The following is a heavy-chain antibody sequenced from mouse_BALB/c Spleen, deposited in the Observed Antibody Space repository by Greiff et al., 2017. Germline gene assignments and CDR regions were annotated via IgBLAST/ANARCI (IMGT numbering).Heavy chain of an antibody. J-gene: IGHJ3*01. CDR2: INPNNGGT. V-gene: IGHV1-18*01. Sequence: DVQLQESEPELVKPGASVKIPCKASGYTFTDYNMDWVKQSHGKSLEWIGDINPNNGGTIYNQKFKGKATLTVDKSSSTAYMELRSLTSEDTAVYYCARSIDYGSSYAAYWGQGTLVTVSA. CDR1: GYTFTDYN. CDR3: ARSIDYGSSYAAY. D-gene: IGHD1-1*01.